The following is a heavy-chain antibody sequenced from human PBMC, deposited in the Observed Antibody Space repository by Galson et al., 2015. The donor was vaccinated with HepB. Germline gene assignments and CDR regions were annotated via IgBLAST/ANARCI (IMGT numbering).Heavy chain of an antibody. J-gene: IGHJ4*02. Sequence: SLRLSCAASGFTFSNYAMHWVRQAPGKGLGWVAFISYDGTNKDYADSVRGRLTISRDNSKNTLYLQMNSLRAEDTAVYYCAKDTSRYCTNGVCYTPDYWGQGTLVTVSS. CDR3: AKDTSRYCTNGVCYTPDY. CDR1: GFTFSNYA. CDR2: ISYDGTNK. V-gene: IGHV3-30*18. D-gene: IGHD2-8*01.